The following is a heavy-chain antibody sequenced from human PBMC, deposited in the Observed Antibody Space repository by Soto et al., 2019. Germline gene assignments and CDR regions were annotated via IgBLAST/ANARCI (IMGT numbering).Heavy chain of an antibody. CDR3: ARDAEVYYVDEKRFDY. CDR2: ISAYNGNT. Sequence: QVQLVQSGAEVKKPGASVKVSCKASGYTFTSYGISWVRQAPGQELEWMGWISAYNGNTNYAQKLQGRVTMTTDTSTSTAYMELRSLRSDDTAVYYCARDAEVYYVDEKRFDYWGQGTLVTVSS. V-gene: IGHV1-18*04. D-gene: IGHD2-8*01. CDR1: GYTFTSYG. J-gene: IGHJ4*02.